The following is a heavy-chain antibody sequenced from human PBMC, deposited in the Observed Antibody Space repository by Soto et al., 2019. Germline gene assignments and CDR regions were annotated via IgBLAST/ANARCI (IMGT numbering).Heavy chain of an antibody. J-gene: IGHJ3*02. CDR2: VNLSGGST. CDR1: GCTFTSYY. Sequence: ASVKVSCKASGCTFTSYYMHWVRQAPGQGLEWMGTVNLSGGSTSYAQRFQGRVTMTRDTSTSTVYMELSSLRSEDTAVYYCARGYYYDSSGYLGGPRPDAFDIWGQGTMVTVSS. D-gene: IGHD3-22*01. CDR3: ARGYYYDSSGYLGGPRPDAFDI. V-gene: IGHV1-46*01.